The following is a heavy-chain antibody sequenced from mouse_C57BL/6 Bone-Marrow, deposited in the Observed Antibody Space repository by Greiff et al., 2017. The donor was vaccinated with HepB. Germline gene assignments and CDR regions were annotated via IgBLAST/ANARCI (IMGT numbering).Heavy chain of an antibody. CDR3: VRRGPLRMGRAY. J-gene: IGHJ3*01. D-gene: IGHD2-10*02. CDR2: IRSKSNNYAT. CDR1: GFSFNTYA. Sequence: DVKLVESGGGLVQPKGSLKLSCAASGFSFNTYAMNWVRQAPGKGLEWVARIRSKSNNYATYYADSVKDRFTISRDDSESMLYLQMNNLKTEDTAMYYCVRRGPLRMGRAYWGQGTLVTVSA. V-gene: IGHV10-1*01.